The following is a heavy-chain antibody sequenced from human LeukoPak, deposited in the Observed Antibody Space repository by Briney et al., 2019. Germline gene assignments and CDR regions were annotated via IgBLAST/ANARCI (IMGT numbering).Heavy chain of an antibody. D-gene: IGHD3-22*01. CDR1: GFTFSSYS. V-gene: IGHV3-21*01. CDR3: ARDGATMIVVVTSYYMDV. CDR2: ISSSSSYI. J-gene: IGHJ6*03. Sequence: GGSLRLSCAASGFTFSSYSMNWVRQAPGKGLEWVSSISSSSSYIYYADSVKGRFTISRDNAKNSLYLQMNSLRAEDTAVDYCARDGATMIVVVTSYYMDVWGKGTTVTVSS.